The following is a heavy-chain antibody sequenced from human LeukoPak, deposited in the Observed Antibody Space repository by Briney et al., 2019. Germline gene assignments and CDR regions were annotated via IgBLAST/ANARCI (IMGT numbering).Heavy chain of an antibody. Sequence: SETLSLTCTVSGGSISSSSYYWGWIRQPPGKGLEWIGSIYYSGSTYYNPSLKSRVTISVDTSKNQFSLKLSSVTAADTAVYYCARSRYYDFWSGYYPPSYMGVWGKGTTVTVSS. J-gene: IGHJ6*03. CDR3: ARSRYYDFWSGYYPPSYMGV. V-gene: IGHV4-39*07. D-gene: IGHD3-3*01. CDR1: GGSISSSSYY. CDR2: IYYSGST.